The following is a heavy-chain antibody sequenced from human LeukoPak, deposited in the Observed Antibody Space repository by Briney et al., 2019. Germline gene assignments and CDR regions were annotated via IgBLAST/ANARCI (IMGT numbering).Heavy chain of an antibody. Sequence: VQPGRSLRLSCAASGFTFNRYAMHWVRQAPGKGLEWVAFIWYDGSNKYYADSVKGRFTVSRDNYKNTLYLQMNSLRAEDTAVYYCAKDERGYYDSSGFFGAIDYWGQGSLVSVSS. V-gene: IGHV3-33*06. CDR3: AKDERGYYDSSGFFGAIDY. D-gene: IGHD3-22*01. J-gene: IGHJ4*02. CDR1: GFTFNRYA. CDR2: IWYDGSNK.